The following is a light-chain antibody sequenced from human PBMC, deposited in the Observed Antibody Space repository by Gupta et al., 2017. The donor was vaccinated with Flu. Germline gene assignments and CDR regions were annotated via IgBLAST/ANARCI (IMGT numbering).Light chain of an antibody. J-gene: IGLJ2*01. Sequence: SSVLTQPPSVSVAPGQTARLTCDGNNIGSYSVHWYQQRPGQAPVLIVYDDSDRPSRIPERFSGSNSGNTATLTISRVEAGDEADYYCQVWDSSSDHVVFGGGTKLTVL. V-gene: IGLV3-21*02. CDR1: NIGSYS. CDR2: DDS. CDR3: QVWDSSSDHVV.